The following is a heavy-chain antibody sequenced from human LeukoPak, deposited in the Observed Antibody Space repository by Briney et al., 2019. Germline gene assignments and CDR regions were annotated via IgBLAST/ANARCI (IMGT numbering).Heavy chain of an antibody. CDR3: ARYCGGDCYGAFDI. CDR2: ISYDGSNK. V-gene: IGHV3-30*03. D-gene: IGHD2-21*01. J-gene: IGHJ3*02. Sequence: GGSLRLSCAASGFTFSSYGMHWVRQAPGKGLEWVAVISYDGSNKYYADSVKGRFTISRDNSKNTLYLQMNSLRAEDTAVYYCARYCGGDCYGAFDIWGQGTMVTVSS. CDR1: GFTFSSYG.